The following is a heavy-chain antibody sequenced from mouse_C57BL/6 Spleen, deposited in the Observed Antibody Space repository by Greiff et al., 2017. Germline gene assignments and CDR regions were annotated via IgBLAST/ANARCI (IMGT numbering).Heavy chain of an antibody. V-gene: IGHV1-64*01. CDR3: AKGVLLRDYAMDY. Sequence: QVHVKQPGAELVKPGASVKLSCKASGYTFTSYWMHWVKQRPGQGLEWIGMIHPNSGSTNYNEKFKSKATLTVDKSSSTAYMQLSSLTSEDSAVYYCAKGVLLRDYAMDYWGQGTSVTVSS. D-gene: IGHD1-1*01. CDR2: IHPNSGST. J-gene: IGHJ4*01. CDR1: GYTFTSYW.